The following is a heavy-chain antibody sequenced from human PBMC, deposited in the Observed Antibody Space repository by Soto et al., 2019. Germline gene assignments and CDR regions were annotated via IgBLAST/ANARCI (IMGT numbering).Heavy chain of an antibody. V-gene: IGHV1-18*01. D-gene: IGHD3-10*01. J-gene: IGHJ5*02. CDR1: GYTFTSYG. CDR3: ARFTVRGVPLPWFDP. CDR2: ISAYNCNT. Sequence: QVQLGQSGDEVKKPGASLKVSCKASGYTFTSYGISWVRQALGQGLERMGWISAYNCNTNYAQKLKGRVTITTDTSTSTAYMELRSLRSDDTAVYYCARFTVRGVPLPWFDPWGQGTLVTVSS.